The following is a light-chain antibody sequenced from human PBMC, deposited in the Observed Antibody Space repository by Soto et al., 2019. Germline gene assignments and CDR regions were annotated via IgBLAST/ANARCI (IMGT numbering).Light chain of an antibody. J-gene: IGLJ1*01. CDR1: SSNIGANS. CDR2: SSN. V-gene: IGLV1-44*01. CDR3: AAWDDSLNGHV. Sequence: QSVLTQPHSGSGTPGQRVTISCSGSSSNIGANSVQWFQQLPGTAPKVLIYSSNHRPSGVPERFSGSKSGTSASLAISELQSDDEADYYCAAWDDSLNGHVFGTGTKVTVL.